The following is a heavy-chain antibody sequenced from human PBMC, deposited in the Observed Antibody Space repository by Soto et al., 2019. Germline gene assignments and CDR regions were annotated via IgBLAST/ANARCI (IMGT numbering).Heavy chain of an antibody. CDR1: GGSISGYY. CDR3: ARHSGHIFFDY. J-gene: IGHJ4*02. V-gene: IGHV4-59*05. Sequence: SETLSLTCTVSGGSISGYYWSWIRQPPGKGLEWIGSIYYSGSTYYNPSLKSRVTISVDTSKNQFSLKLSSVTAADTAVYYCARHSGHIFFDYWGQGTLVTVSS. CDR2: IYYSGST. D-gene: IGHD1-26*01.